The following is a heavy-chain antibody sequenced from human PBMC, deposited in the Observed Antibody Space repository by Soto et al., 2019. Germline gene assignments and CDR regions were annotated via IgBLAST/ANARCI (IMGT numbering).Heavy chain of an antibody. CDR3: TNGTLMTGDN. J-gene: IGHJ4*02. Sequence: EVQLLESGGGSVQPGGSLRLSCAASGFRFGSYAMFWVRQAPGKGLEWVSAITSGGDRTYFADSVKGRFTISRDNTRNTLYLQLNSLRAEDTAVYFCTNGTLMTGDNWGRGTLVTVSS. D-gene: IGHD1-7*01. CDR2: ITSGGDRT. V-gene: IGHV3-23*01. CDR1: GFRFGSYA.